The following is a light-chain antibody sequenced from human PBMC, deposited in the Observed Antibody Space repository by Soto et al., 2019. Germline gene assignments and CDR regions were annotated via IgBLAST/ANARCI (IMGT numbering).Light chain of an antibody. J-gene: IGKJ5*01. CDR1: QTFSVY. CDR2: ATS. CDR3: QQYNNWPTIT. V-gene: IGKV1-39*01. Sequence: DIQITQSPSSLSPSVGHRHTITCQASQTFSVYLNWYQHKPVKAPKLLIYATSSLQSGVPSRFSGSGSGTDFTLTISSLQSEDFAVYYCQQYNNWPTITFGQGTRLEIK.